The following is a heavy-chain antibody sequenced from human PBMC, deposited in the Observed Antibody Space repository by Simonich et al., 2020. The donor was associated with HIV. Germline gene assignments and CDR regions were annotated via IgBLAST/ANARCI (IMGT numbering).Heavy chain of an antibody. Sequence: EVQLLESGGGLVQPGGSLRLSCAASGFTFSSYAMGWVRQAPGNGAEWVSGIRGRCGSTYYADSVKGRFTISRDNSKNTLYLQMNSLRAEDTAVYYCAKDRYYNFWSGYYGYWGQGTLVTVSS. D-gene: IGHD3-3*01. V-gene: IGHV3-23*01. J-gene: IGHJ4*02. CDR1: GFTFSSYA. CDR3: AKDRYYNFWSGYYGY. CDR2: IRGRCGST.